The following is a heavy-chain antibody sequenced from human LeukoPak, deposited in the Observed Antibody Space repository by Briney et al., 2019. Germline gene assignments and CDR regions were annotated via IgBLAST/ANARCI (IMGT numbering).Heavy chain of an antibody. J-gene: IGHJ6*03. CDR2: INHSGST. D-gene: IGHD3-16*01. CDR1: GGSFSGYY. V-gene: IGHV4-34*01. CDR3: ARGGIMHYYYYYYMDV. Sequence: PSETLSLTCAVYGGSFSGYYWSWIRQPPGKGLEWIGEINHSGSTNYNPSLKSRVTISVDTSKNQFSLKLSSVTAADTAVHYCARGGIMHYYYYYYMDVWGKGTTVTVSS.